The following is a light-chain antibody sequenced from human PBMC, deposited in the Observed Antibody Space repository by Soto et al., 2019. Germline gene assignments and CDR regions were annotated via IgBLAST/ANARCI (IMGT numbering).Light chain of an antibody. Sequence: QSVLTQPRSVSGSPGQSVTISCPGTSSDVGGYNYVSWYQQPPGKAPKLTIYDVSKWPSGVPDRFSGSKSGNTASLTISGLQAEDEADYYCCSYAGSYTLYVFGTGTKVTVL. CDR3: CSYAGSYTLYV. J-gene: IGLJ1*01. CDR2: DVS. CDR1: SSDVGGYNY. V-gene: IGLV2-11*01.